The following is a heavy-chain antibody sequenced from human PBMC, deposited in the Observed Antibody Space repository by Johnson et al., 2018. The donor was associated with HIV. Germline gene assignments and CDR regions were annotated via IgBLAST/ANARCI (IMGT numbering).Heavy chain of an antibody. Sequence: VQLVESGGGLVKPGGSMRLSCAASGFTVSSNYMNWVSQAPGKGLEWVSVIYSGGKKYSADPAKGRFTISRDNSKNTLYLQMNSLRVEDTAVDYCARGVTGYIYGTWVQGTMVTVSS. J-gene: IGHJ3*01. V-gene: IGHV3-66*01. CDR2: IYSGGKK. D-gene: IGHD5-18*01. CDR1: GFTVSSNY. CDR3: ARGVTGYIYGT.